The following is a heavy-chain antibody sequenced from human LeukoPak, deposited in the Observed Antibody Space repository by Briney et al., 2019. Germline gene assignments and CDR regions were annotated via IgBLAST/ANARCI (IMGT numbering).Heavy chain of an antibody. J-gene: IGHJ1*01. CDR2: ISYDGTDK. CDR1: GFTFSVYG. V-gene: IGHV3-30*03. D-gene: IGHD6-13*01. Sequence: GGSLRLSCAASGFTFSVYGMYWVRQPPGKGLEWVALISYDGTDKYHVDSVKGRFTISRDNAKNTLYLQMNSLRAEDTAVYYCARDRAAAVYFQHWGQGTLVTVSS. CDR3: ARDRAAAVYFQH.